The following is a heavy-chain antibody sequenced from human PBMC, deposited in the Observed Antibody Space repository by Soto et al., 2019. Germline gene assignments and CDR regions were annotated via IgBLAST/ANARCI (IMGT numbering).Heavy chain of an antibody. J-gene: IGHJ4*02. D-gene: IGHD1-1*01. Sequence: GGSLRLSCAASGFTFSSYAMSWVRQAPGKGLEWVSAISGSGGSTYYADSAKGRFTISRDNSKKTLYLQMNSLRAEDTAVYYCAKQKGTSHRNWNMGDFDYWGQGTLVTVSS. CDR2: ISGSGGST. CDR1: GFTFSSYA. V-gene: IGHV3-23*01. CDR3: AKQKGTSHRNWNMGDFDY.